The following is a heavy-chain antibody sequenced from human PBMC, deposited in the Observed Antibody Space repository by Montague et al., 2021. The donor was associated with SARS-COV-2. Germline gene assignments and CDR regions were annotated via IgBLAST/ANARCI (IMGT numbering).Heavy chain of an antibody. CDR1: GASMSGSY. Sequence: ETLSLTCTVSGASMSGSYWGWVRQPPGKGPEWVGNIYSSGSTHYNPSLKSRVTISVDTSKSQFSLRLTSVTAADTAVYYCVREGRSSAYAMDYWGQGTLVTVSS. J-gene: IGHJ4*02. CDR3: VREGRSSAYAMDY. D-gene: IGHD3-22*01. V-gene: IGHV4-59*01. CDR2: IYSSGST.